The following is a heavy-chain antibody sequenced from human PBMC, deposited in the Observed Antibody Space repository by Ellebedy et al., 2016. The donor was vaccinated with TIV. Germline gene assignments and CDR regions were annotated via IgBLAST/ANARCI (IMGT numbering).Heavy chain of an antibody. J-gene: IGHJ5*02. CDR1: GFIFSDYY. D-gene: IGHD3-3*01. V-gene: IGHV3-11*06. CDR3: ASLTDVWSGYKGLDP. CDR2: ISGSSSYT. Sequence: GESLKISXAASGFIFSDYYMIWIRRAPGKGLEWVSFISGSSSYTNYADSVKGRFTISRDNAKNSVFLQMTSLRGDDTAVYYCASLTDVWSGYKGLDPWGQGTLVTVSS.